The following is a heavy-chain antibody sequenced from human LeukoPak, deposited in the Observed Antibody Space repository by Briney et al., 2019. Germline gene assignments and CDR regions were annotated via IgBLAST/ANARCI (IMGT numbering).Heavy chain of an antibody. CDR2: INHSGST. D-gene: IGHD6-19*01. CDR1: GGSISSSSYY. Sequence: PSETLSLTCTVSGGSISSSSYYWSWIRQPPGKGLEWIGEINHSGSTNYNPSLKSRVTISVDTSKNQSSLKLSSVTAADTAVYYCARSGWYPPALDYWGQGTLVTVSS. CDR3: ARSGWYPPALDY. J-gene: IGHJ4*02. V-gene: IGHV4-39*07.